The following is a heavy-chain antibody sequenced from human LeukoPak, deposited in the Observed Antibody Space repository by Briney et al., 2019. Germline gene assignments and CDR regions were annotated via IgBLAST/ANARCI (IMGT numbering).Heavy chain of an antibody. D-gene: IGHD5-18*01. CDR1: GFDFTAYG. CDR3: ARHFHSAWFGF. Sequence: GGSLKISCKCSGFDFTAYGIAWVRQMPGKGLEWMGNIYPGGSNGRYSPSFQGQVTMSADKSITTVYLQWSSLKASDTAMYYCARHFHSAWFGFWGQGSLVTVSS. J-gene: IGHJ4*02. V-gene: IGHV5-51*01. CDR2: IYPGGSNG.